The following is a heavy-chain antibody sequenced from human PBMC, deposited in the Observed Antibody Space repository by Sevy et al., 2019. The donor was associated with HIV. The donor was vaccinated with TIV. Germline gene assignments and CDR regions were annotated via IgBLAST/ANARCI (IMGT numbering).Heavy chain of an antibody. Sequence: GGSLRLSCAASGFTFSSYAMSWVRQAPGKGLEWVSAISGSGGSTYYADSVKGRFTISRDNSKNKLYLQMNSLRAEDTAVYYCAKDDFWSGYAPEYYYGMDVWGQGTTVTVSS. CDR3: AKDDFWSGYAPEYYYGMDV. J-gene: IGHJ6*02. V-gene: IGHV3-23*01. D-gene: IGHD3-3*01. CDR2: ISGSGGST. CDR1: GFTFSSYA.